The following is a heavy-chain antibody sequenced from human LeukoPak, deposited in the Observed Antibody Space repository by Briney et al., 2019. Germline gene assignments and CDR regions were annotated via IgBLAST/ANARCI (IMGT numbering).Heavy chain of an antibody. D-gene: IGHD6-19*01. Sequence: PGGSLRLSCAASGFTFSSYAMSWVRQAPGKGLEWVSAISGSGGSTYYADSVKGRLTISRDNSKNTLYLQMNSLRAEDTAVYYCAKGAVGQWLVINWFDPWGQGTLVTVSS. CDR3: AKGAVGQWLVINWFDP. CDR2: ISGSGGST. J-gene: IGHJ5*02. CDR1: GFTFSSYA. V-gene: IGHV3-23*01.